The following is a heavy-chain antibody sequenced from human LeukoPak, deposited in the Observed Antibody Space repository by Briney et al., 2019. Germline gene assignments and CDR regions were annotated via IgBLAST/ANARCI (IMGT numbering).Heavy chain of an antibody. CDR3: ARGGDDILTGYGLSA. Sequence: TSETLSLTCTVSGGSISSSSYYWGWIRQPPGKGLEWIGSIYYSGSTYFNPSLKSRVTISVDTSKNQFSLKLSSVTAADTAVYYCARGGDDILTGYGLSAWGQGTLVTVSS. V-gene: IGHV4-39*07. J-gene: IGHJ5*02. D-gene: IGHD3-9*01. CDR2: IYYSGST. CDR1: GGSISSSSYY.